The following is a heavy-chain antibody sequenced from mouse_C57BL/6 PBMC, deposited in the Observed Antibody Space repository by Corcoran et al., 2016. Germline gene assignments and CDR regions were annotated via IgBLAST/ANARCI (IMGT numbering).Heavy chain of an antibody. J-gene: IGHJ2*01. CDR3: ARLGDGYYGDY. V-gene: IGHV1-19*01. CDR1: GYTFTDYY. CDR2: INPYNGGT. D-gene: IGHD2-3*01. Sequence: EVQLQQSGPVLVKPGASVKMSCKASGYTFTDYYMNWVKQSHGKSLEWIGVINPYNGGTSYNQKLKGKATLTVDKSSSTAYMELNSLTSEDSAVYYCARLGDGYYGDYWGQGTTLTVSS.